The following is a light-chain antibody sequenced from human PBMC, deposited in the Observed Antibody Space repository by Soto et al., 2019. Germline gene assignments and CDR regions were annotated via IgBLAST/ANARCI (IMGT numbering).Light chain of an antibody. CDR3: QQYDPSHLT. CDR1: QNVISSY. V-gene: IGKV3-20*01. J-gene: IGKJ4*01. CDR2: ATS. Sequence: ENVLTQSPGTLSLSPGERATLSCRASQNVISSYLAWYQQKPGQAPSLLVYATSSRAAGIPDRFSGSGSGTDFTLTISRLEPEDFAVYYCQQYDPSHLTFGGGTKVEIK.